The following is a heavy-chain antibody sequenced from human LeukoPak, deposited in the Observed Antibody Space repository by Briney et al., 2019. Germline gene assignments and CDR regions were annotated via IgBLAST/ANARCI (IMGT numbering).Heavy chain of an antibody. CDR1: GESFRVYY. Sequence: SETLSLTCAVSGESFRVYYWSWMRHPPGKGLEWIGEINHSRSTNNNPSLKSRVTTSVDTSKNQFSLKLSSVTAADTAVYYCVGADYAGYYFDYWGQGTLVTVSS. J-gene: IGHJ4*02. CDR2: INHSRST. CDR3: VGADYAGYYFDY. D-gene: IGHD4-17*01. V-gene: IGHV4-34*01.